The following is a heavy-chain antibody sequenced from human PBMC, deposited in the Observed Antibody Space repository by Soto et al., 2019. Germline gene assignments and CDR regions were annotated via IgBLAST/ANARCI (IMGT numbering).Heavy chain of an antibody. V-gene: IGHV1-3*01. CDR2: INAGNGNT. CDR3: ARGPGGPDGPGDY. CDR1: GYTFTSYA. D-gene: IGHD2-15*01. J-gene: IGHJ4*02. Sequence: QVQLVQSGAEVKKPGASVKVSCKASGYTFTSYATLWVRHAPGQRLEWRGWINAGNGNTKYSQKFQGRVTITRDTSASTAYMELSSLRSEDTAVYYCARGPGGPDGPGDYWGQGTLVTVSS.